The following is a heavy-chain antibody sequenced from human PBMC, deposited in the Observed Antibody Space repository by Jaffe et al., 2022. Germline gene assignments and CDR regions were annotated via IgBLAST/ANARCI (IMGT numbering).Heavy chain of an antibody. CDR3: ARSREGSGWLQGYYYYYMDV. J-gene: IGHJ6*03. V-gene: IGHV3-7*01. D-gene: IGHD6-19*01. Sequence: EVQLVESGGGLVQPGGSLRLSCAASGFTFSSYWMSWVRQAPGKGLEWVANIKQDGSEKYYVDSVKGRFTISRDNAKNSLYLQMNSLRAEDTAVYYCARSREGSGWLQGYYYYYMDVWGKGTTVTVSS. CDR1: GFTFSSYW. CDR2: IKQDGSEK.